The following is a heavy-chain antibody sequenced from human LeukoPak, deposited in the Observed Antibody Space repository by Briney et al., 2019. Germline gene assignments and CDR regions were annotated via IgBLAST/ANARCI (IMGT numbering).Heavy chain of an antibody. J-gene: IGHJ3*02. Sequence: GGSLRLSCAASGFIVNSNYMSWVRQAPGKGLESVSVMYGGGPTCYADSVKGRFTISRDNSKDTLYLQMNSLRAEDTALYYCARVSSDWYPAFDIWGQGTMVIVSS. CDR1: GFIVNSNY. D-gene: IGHD6-19*01. V-gene: IGHV3-53*01. CDR3: ARVSSDWYPAFDI. CDR2: MYGGGPT.